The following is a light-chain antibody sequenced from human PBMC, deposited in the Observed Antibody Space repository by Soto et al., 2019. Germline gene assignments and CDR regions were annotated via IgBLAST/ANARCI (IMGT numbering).Light chain of an antibody. J-gene: IGKJ1*01. V-gene: IGKV1-12*01. CDR3: QQADTFPWT. Sequence: IKMTQSPAYVSASVGDRVTITCHASRDISTWVAWYQQKPGKAPKLLIYSASALKRGVPSRFSGSGSGTDFALTISSLQPEDFATYYCQQADTFPWTFGQGTKVDIK. CDR1: RDISTW. CDR2: SAS.